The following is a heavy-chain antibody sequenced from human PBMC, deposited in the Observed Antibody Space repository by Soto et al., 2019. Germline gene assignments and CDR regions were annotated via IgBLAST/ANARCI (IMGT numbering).Heavy chain of an antibody. J-gene: IGHJ6*02. CDR3: ARGGGYDFRSSQAPPIDV. CDR2: LYYTGST. V-gene: IGHV4-59*01. D-gene: IGHD3-3*01. CDR1: GGSISDFY. Sequence: PSETLSLTCNVSGGSISDFYWSWIRQSPGKRLEWIGYLYYTGSTNYNPALKSRVTISLDTSKNRFSLRVRSVTAADTAVYYCARGGGYDFRSSQAPPIDVWGQGTTVTVSS.